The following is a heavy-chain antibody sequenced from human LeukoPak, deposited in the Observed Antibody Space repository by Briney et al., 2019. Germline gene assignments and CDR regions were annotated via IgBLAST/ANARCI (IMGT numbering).Heavy chain of an antibody. Sequence: SVKVSCKASGGTFSSYAISWVRQAPGQGLEWMGGIIPIFGTANYAQKLQGRVTMTTDTSTNTAYMELRSLRSDDTAVYYCAREVVIEPAVAYYYYGMDVWGQGTTVTVSS. D-gene: IGHD1-14*01. V-gene: IGHV1-69*05. CDR3: AREVVIEPAVAYYYYGMDV. CDR1: GGTFSSYA. CDR2: IIPIFGTA. J-gene: IGHJ6*02.